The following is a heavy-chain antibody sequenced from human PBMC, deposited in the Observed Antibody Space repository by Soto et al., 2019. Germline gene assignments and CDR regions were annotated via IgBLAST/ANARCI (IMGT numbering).Heavy chain of an antibody. CDR3: ASFIVVVPAAMDAFDI. CDR1: GFTFSDYY. CDR2: ISSSGSTI. Sequence: GGSLRLSCAASGFTFSDYYMSWIRQAPGKGLEWVSYISSSGSTIYYADSVKGRFTISRDNAKNSLYLQMNSLRAEDTAVHYCASFIVVVPAAMDAFDIWGQGTMVTVSS. V-gene: IGHV3-11*01. D-gene: IGHD2-2*01. J-gene: IGHJ3*02.